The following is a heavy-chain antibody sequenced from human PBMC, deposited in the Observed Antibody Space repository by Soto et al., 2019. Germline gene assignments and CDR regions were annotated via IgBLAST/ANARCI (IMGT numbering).Heavy chain of an antibody. CDR3: ATDDDSSGYLRYYFDY. D-gene: IGHD3-22*01. V-gene: IGHV1-46*03. CDR1: GYTFTSYY. J-gene: IGHJ4*02. Sequence: QVQLVQSGAEVKKPGASVKVSCKASGYTFTSYYMHWVRQAPGQGLEWMGIINPSGGSTSYAQKFQRRVTITRHTPTSTVYMELSSLRSEDTAVYYCATDDDSSGYLRYYFDYWGQGTLVTVSS. CDR2: INPSGGST.